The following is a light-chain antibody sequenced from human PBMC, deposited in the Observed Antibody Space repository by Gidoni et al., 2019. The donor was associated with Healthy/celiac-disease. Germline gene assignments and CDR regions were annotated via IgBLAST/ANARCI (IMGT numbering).Light chain of an antibody. CDR3: QHYNNWPPYT. CDR1: QSASSN. V-gene: IGKV3-15*01. J-gene: IGKJ2*01. CDR2: GAS. Sequence: EIVMTQSPAPLSVSPGERVTLSCSASQSASSNVAWYPQTPGQAPSRLIYGASTRAAGLPARFSGSGSGTEFTLTISGLQSEDLAVYYCQHYNNWPPYTFGQGTKLEIK.